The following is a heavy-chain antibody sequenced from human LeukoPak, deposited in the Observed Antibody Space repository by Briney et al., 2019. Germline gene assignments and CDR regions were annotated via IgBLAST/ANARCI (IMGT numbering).Heavy chain of an antibody. V-gene: IGHV4-4*07. D-gene: IGHD6-13*01. CDR3: ARDRPRIAAAGKEFDI. Sequence: PSETLSLTCTVSGGSISSYYWSWIRQPAGKGLEWVGRIYTSGSTNYNPSLKSRVTMSVDTSKNQFSLKLSSVTAADTAVYYCARDRPRIAAAGKEFDIWGQGAMVTVSS. CDR2: IYTSGST. CDR1: GGSISSYY. J-gene: IGHJ3*02.